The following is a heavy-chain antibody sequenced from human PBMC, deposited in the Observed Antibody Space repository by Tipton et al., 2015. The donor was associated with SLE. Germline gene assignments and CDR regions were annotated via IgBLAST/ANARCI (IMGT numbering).Heavy chain of an antibody. Sequence: SLRLSCAASGFTFSSYWMSWVRQAPGKGLEWVANIKQDGSEKYYVDSVKGRFTISRDNAKNSLYLQMNSLRAEDTAVYYCARCGITMIPGTAPRDYYYYGMDVWGQGTTVTVSS. CDR2: IKQDGSEK. CDR1: GFTFSSYW. V-gene: IGHV3-7*01. D-gene: IGHD3-22*01. CDR3: ARCGITMIPGTAPRDYYYYGMDV. J-gene: IGHJ6*02.